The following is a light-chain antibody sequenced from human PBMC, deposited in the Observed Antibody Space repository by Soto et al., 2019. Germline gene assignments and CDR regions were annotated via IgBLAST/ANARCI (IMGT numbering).Light chain of an antibody. V-gene: IGKV3-20*01. CDR3: QQYGSSPPIT. CDR1: QSVSSSY. CDR2: GAS. Sequence: EIVLTQSPATLPLSPGESATLSGRPSQSVSSSYLAWYQQKPGQAPRLXXYGASTRDTAIPARFSGSGSGTEFTLTISRLQSEDFAVYYCQQYGSSPPITFGQGTRLEI. J-gene: IGKJ5*01.